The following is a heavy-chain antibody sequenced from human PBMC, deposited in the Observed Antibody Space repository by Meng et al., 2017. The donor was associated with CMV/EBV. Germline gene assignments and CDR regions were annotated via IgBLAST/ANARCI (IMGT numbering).Heavy chain of an antibody. CDR3: ARGGIAAAGLH. J-gene: IGHJ4*02. Sequence: QLQLQEWGPGLVKPSETLSLTCTVSGGSISSSSYYWGWIRQPPGKGLEWIGSIYYSGSTYYNPSLKSRVTISVDTSKNQFSLKLSSVTAADTAVYYCARGGIAAAGLHWGQGTLVTVSS. CDR1: GGSISSSSYY. CDR2: IYYSGST. V-gene: IGHV4-39*07. D-gene: IGHD6-13*01.